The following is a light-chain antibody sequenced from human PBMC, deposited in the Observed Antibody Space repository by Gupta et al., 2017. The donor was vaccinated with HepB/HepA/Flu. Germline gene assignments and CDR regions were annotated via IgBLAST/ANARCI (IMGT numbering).Light chain of an antibody. Sequence: DIQMTQSPSALSASVGDRVTITCRASQNIDVFLNWYQQRAGKAPKLLIYAASNLQSGVPSRFSGSGSGTDFSLTISSLQREVFATYYCQQSYSTPFTFGPGTKVDFK. CDR2: AAS. CDR1: QNIDVF. V-gene: IGKV1-39*01. CDR3: QQSYSTPFT. J-gene: IGKJ3*01.